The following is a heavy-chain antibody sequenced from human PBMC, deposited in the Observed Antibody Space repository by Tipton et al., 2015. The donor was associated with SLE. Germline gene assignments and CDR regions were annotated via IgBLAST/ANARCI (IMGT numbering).Heavy chain of an antibody. V-gene: IGHV4-34*01. D-gene: IGHD6-13*01. CDR2: INHSGST. CDR3: ARGTDSSTGGWFDP. J-gene: IGHJ5*02. CDR1: GGSFSGYY. Sequence: TLSLTCVVYGGSFSGYYWSWIRQPPGKGLEWIGEINHSGSTNYNPSLKSRVTISVDTSKNQFSLKLSSVTAADTAVYYCARGTDSSTGGWFDPWGQGTLVTVSS.